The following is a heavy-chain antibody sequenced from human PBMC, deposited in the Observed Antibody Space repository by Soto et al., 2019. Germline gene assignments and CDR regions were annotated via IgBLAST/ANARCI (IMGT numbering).Heavy chain of an antibody. Sequence: PGGSLRLSCAASGFLFSDFDMNWVRQAPGKGLEWISFFSHKNNVKYYADSVKGRFTISRDNDKSSLYLQMSSLRDEDTAVYYCVSWVSAHFDYWGQGTLVTVSS. CDR3: VSWVSAHFDY. CDR1: GFLFSDFD. CDR2: FSHKNNVK. V-gene: IGHV3-48*02. J-gene: IGHJ4*02. D-gene: IGHD2-8*01.